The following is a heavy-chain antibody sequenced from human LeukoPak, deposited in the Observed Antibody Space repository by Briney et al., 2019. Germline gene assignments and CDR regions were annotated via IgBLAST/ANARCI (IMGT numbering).Heavy chain of an antibody. CDR2: INRDGSER. V-gene: IGHV3-7*03. J-gene: IGHJ6*02. CDR1: GFTFSNYW. CDR3: ARPAKLRYYYYGMDV. D-gene: IGHD1-7*01. Sequence: GGSLRLSCAASGFTFSNYWMTWVRQAPGKGLEWVANINRDGSERYYVDSVKGRFTISRDDAKSSLYLQMNSLRAEDTAVYYCARPAKLRYYYYGMDVWGQGTTVTVSS.